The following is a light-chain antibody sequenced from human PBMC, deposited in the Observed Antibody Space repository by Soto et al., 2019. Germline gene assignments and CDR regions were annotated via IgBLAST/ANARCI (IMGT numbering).Light chain of an antibody. J-gene: IGLJ2*01. CDR1: SSDINNYNY. Sequence: QAVVTQPASVSGSPGQSITISCTGTSSDINNYNYVSWYQQHPGKAPKLMIYDVSNRPSGVSNRFSGSKSGNTASLTISGLQAEDEADYYCSSFTSTYTLVFGGGTQLTVL. CDR2: DVS. V-gene: IGLV2-14*01. CDR3: SSFTSTYTLV.